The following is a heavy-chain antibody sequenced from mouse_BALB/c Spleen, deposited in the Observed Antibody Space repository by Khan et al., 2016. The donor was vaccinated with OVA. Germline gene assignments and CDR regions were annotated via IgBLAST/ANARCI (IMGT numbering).Heavy chain of an antibody. V-gene: IGHV1-85*01. Sequence: QVQLKESGAELVKPGASVKLSCKASGYTFTTYDINWVRQRPEQGLEWIGWIFPGDDSTKYNEKFKGKATLTADKSSNTAYMQLSRLTSEDSAVYVCARHYFGRNLYWYFDVWGAGTTVTVSS. CDR1: GYTFTTYD. D-gene: IGHD1-1*02. CDR3: ARHYFGRNLYWYFDV. J-gene: IGHJ1*01. CDR2: IFPGDDST.